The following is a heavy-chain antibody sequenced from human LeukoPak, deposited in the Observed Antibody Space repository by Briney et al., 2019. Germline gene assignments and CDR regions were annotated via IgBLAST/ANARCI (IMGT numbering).Heavy chain of an antibody. CDR1: GFTFDDYG. Sequence: GGSLRLSCAASGFTFDDYGMSWVRQAPGKGLEWVSGINWNGGSTGYADSVKGRFTISRDNAKNSLYLQMNSLRAEDTALYYCARGTGDYYDSSGLSEGFDYWGQGTLVTVSS. CDR3: ARGTGDYYDSSGLSEGFDY. D-gene: IGHD3-22*01. CDR2: INWNGGST. V-gene: IGHV3-20*04. J-gene: IGHJ4*02.